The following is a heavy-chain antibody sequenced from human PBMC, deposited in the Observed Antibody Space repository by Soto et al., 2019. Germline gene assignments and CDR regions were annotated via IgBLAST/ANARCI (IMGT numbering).Heavy chain of an antibody. Sequence: SETLSLTCTVSGGSISSYYWSWIRQPPGKGLEWIGYIYYSGSTNYNPSLKSRVTISVDTSKNQFSLKLSSVTAADTAVYYCARYRFYSSSSPHSYYYGMDVLGQATTVTVSS. CDR1: GGSISSYY. J-gene: IGHJ6*02. V-gene: IGHV4-59*01. CDR2: IYYSGST. CDR3: ARYRFYSSSSPHSYYYGMDV. D-gene: IGHD6-6*01.